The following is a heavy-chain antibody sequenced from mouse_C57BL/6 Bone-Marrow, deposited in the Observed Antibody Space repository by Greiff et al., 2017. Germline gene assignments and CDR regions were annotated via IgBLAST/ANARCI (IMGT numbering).Heavy chain of an antibody. CDR3: ARGSYYSNRFDY. CDR2: IYPGDGDT. D-gene: IGHD2-5*01. J-gene: IGHJ2*01. V-gene: IGHV1-82*01. CDR1: GYAFSSSW. Sequence: QVQLKESGPELVKPGASVKISCKASGYAFSSSWMNWVKQRPGKGLEWIGRIYPGDGDTNYNGKFKGKATLTADKSSSTAYMQRSSLTSEDSAVYFCARGSYYSNRFDYWGQGTTLTVSS.